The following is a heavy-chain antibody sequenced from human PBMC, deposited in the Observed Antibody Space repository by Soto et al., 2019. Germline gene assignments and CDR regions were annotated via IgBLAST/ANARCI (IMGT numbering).Heavy chain of an antibody. J-gene: IGHJ6*02. CDR3: ARDTFRGGDYIIFIDLYYYGMDV. Sequence: QVQLVESGGGVVQPGRSLRLSCAASGFTFCSYAMHWVRQAPGKGLEWVAVISYDGSNKYYADSVKGRFTISRDNSKNTLYLQMNSLRAEDTAVYYCARDTFRGGDYIIFIDLYYYGMDVWGQGTTVTVSS. D-gene: IGHD2-21*02. CDR2: ISYDGSNK. V-gene: IGHV3-30-3*01. CDR1: GFTFCSYA.